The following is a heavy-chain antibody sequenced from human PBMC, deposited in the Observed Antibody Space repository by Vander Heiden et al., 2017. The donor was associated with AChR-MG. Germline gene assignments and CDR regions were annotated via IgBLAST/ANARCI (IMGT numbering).Heavy chain of an antibody. D-gene: IGHD3-16*01. CDR1: GFTVRTNS. Sequence: EVQLVETGGGSIQPGGSLRLSCAASGFTVRTNSMTGGRQTPGKGLEWVSVIYADGTTYYADSVKGRFTISRDDSKNTLYLRMNSLRADDTAVYYCARGSMMTYWGQGTLVTVSS. J-gene: IGHJ4*02. V-gene: IGHV3-53*02. CDR3: ARGSMMTY. CDR2: IYADGTT.